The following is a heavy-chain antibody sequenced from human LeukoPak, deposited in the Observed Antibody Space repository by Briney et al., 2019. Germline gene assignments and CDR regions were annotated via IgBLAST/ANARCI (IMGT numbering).Heavy chain of an antibody. CDR1: GFTFSSYG. CDR2: IRYDGSNK. CDR3: AKDQFVVVPATDAFDI. V-gene: IGHV3-30*02. D-gene: IGHD2-2*01. J-gene: IGHJ3*02. Sequence: PGGSLRLSCAASGFTFSSYGMHWVRQAPGKGLEWVAFIRYDGSNKYYADSVKGRFTISRDNSKNTLYLQMNSLRAEDTAVYYYAKDQFVVVPATDAFDIWGQGTMVTVSS.